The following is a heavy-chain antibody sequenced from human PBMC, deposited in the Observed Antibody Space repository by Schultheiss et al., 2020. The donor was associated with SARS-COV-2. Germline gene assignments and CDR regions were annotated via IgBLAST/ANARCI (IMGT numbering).Heavy chain of an antibody. Sequence: SETLSLTCAVYGGSFSGYYWSWIRQPPGKGLEWIGEINHSGSTNYNPSLKSRVTISVDTSKNQFSLKLSSVTAADTAVYYCAKWLVGANPAEYFQHWGQGTLVTVSS. CDR1: GGSFSGYY. V-gene: IGHV4-34*01. CDR2: INHSGST. J-gene: IGHJ1*01. D-gene: IGHD1-26*01. CDR3: AKWLVGANPAEYFQH.